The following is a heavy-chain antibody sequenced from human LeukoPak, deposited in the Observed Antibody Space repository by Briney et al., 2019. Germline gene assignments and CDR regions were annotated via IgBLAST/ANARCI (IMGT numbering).Heavy chain of an antibody. J-gene: IGHJ4*02. CDR1: GFTFSSYA. Sequence: GGSLRHTYAASGFTFSSYAMSWIRQAPGQGPERVSAISGSGGSTYYADSVKGRFTISRDNAKNSLYLQMNSLRAEDTAVYYCARVQTTLSTLDYWGQGTLVTVSS. CDR3: ARVQTTLSTLDY. V-gene: IGHV3-23*01. D-gene: IGHD4-17*01. CDR2: ISGSGGST.